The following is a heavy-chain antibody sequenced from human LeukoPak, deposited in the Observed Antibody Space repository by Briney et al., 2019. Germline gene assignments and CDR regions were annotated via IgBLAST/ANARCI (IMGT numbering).Heavy chain of an antibody. CDR2: ISRGGITT. CDR3: ARENLLSYGYLGY. Sequence: GGSLRLSCAASGFTFSDFEMIWVRQAPGRGLERVSYISRGGITTHYADSVKGRFTISRDNAKNSLYPHMNSLRAEDTAVYYCARENLLSYGYLGYWGQGTLVAVSS. J-gene: IGHJ4*02. CDR1: GFTFSDFE. V-gene: IGHV3-48*03. D-gene: IGHD5-18*01.